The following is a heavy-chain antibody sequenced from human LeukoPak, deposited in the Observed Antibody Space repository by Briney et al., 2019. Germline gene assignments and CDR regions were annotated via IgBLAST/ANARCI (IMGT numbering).Heavy chain of an antibody. CDR2: ISGSGGST. CDR1: GFTFSSYA. Sequence: GGSLRLSCAASGFTFSSYAMSWVRQAPGKGLEWVSAISGSGGSTYYADSVKGRFTISRDNSKNTLYLQMNSLRAEDTAVYYCAKGGPLHSYGYDATNYWGQGTLVTVSS. V-gene: IGHV3-23*01. CDR3: AKGGPLHSYGYDATNY. D-gene: IGHD5-18*01. J-gene: IGHJ4*02.